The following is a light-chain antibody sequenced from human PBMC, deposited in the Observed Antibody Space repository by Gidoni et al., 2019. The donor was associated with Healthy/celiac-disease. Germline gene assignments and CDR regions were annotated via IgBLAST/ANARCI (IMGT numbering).Light chain of an antibody. Sequence: VLTQSPGTLSLSPGERATLSCRASQSVSSSYLAWYQQKPGQAPRLLSYGASSRATGSPDRFSGSGSGTDFTLTISRLEPEDFAVYYCQQYGSSPKTFGQGTKLEIK. J-gene: IGKJ2*01. CDR3: QQYGSSPKT. CDR2: GAS. CDR1: QSVSSSY. V-gene: IGKV3-20*01.